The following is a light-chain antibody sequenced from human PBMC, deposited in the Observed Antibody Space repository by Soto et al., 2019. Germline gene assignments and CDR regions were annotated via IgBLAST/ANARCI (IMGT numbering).Light chain of an antibody. CDR3: QQGRTSPFY. Sequence: DIQMTQSPSFVSASVGDRVTLTCRASQYISTWLAWYQQRLGEAPRLLIFSASTLKNGVPARFSGSGSGTDFTLTISGLQPEDFATYYCQQGRTSPFYFGPGTKV. CDR2: SAS. J-gene: IGKJ3*01. V-gene: IGKV1D-12*01. CDR1: QYISTW.